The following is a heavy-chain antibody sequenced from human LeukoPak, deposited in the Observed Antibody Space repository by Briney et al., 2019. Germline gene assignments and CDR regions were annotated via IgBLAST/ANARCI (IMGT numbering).Heavy chain of an antibody. D-gene: IGHD3-10*01. CDR3: ARGEVLLWFGDPASSYFDY. J-gene: IGHJ4*02. CDR2: IKQDGSEK. CDR1: GFTFSSYW. V-gene: IGHV3-7*01. Sequence: GGSLRLSCAASGFTFSSYWMSWVRQAPGKGLEWVANIKQDGSEKYYVDSVKGRFTISRDNAKNSLYLLMNSLRAEDTAVYYCARGEVLLWFGDPASSYFDYWGQGTLVTVSS.